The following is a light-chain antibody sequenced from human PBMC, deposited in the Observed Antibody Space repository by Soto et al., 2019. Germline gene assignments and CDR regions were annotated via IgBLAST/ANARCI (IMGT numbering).Light chain of an antibody. CDR1: SSDVGAYNY. CDR3: SSYTSATTYV. V-gene: IGLV2-14*01. J-gene: IGLJ1*01. Sequence: QSALTQPASVSGSPVQSITISCTGTSSDVGAYNYDSWYQQYPGEAPKVIIYDVSHRPAGVSNRFSGSKSGNTASLTISGLQTQDEADYYCSSYTSATTYVFGTGTKLTVL. CDR2: DVS.